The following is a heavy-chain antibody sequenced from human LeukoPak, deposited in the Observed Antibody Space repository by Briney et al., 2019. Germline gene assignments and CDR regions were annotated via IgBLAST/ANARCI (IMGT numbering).Heavy chain of an antibody. Sequence: SETLSLTCTVSGGSISSSSYYWGWIRQPPGKGLEWIGSIYYSGSTYYNPSLKSRVTISVDTSKNRFSLKLSSVTAADTAVYYCARQTYYYDSRLDEYYFDYWGQGTLVTVSS. V-gene: IGHV4-39*01. J-gene: IGHJ4*02. CDR1: GGSISSSSYY. CDR3: ARQTYYYDSRLDEYYFDY. CDR2: IYYSGST. D-gene: IGHD3-22*01.